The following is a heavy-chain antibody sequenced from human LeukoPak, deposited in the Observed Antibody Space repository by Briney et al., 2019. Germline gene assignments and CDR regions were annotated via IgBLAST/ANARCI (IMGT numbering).Heavy chain of an antibody. CDR3: ARVLIDSSGWYHFDS. CDR2: IQYNGNT. D-gene: IGHD6-19*01. J-gene: IGHJ4*02. V-gene: IGHV4-59*01. CDR1: GDSISGYY. Sequence: PSETRSLTCTVSGDSISGYYWSWIRQPPGKGLEWIGLIQYNGNTNYNPSLKSRITISVDTSNNDFSLNVRSVTAADTAVYYCARVLIDSSGWYHFDSWGQGTLVTVSS.